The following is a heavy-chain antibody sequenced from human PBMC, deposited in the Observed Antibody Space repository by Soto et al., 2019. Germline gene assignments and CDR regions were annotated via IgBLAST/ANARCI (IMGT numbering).Heavy chain of an antibody. CDR1: GGSISSYY. CDR2: IYYSGST. CDR3: AREDGPYPLSLPTTGTANDAFDI. J-gene: IGHJ3*02. D-gene: IGHD1-1*01. V-gene: IGHV4-59*01. Sequence: QVQLQESGPGLVKPSETLSLTCTVSGGSISSYYWSWIRQPPGKGLEWIGYIYYSGSTNYNPSLKSRVTISVDTSKNQFSLKLSSVTAADTAVYYCAREDGPYPLSLPTTGTANDAFDIWGQGTMVTVSS.